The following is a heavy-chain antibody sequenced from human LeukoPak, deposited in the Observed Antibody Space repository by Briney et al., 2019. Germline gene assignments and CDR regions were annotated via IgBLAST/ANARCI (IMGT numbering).Heavy chain of an antibody. CDR2: IIPIFGTA. Sequence: GASVKVSCKASGGTFSSYAISWVRQAPGQGLEWMGGIIPIFGTANYAQKFQGRVTITADESTSTAYMELSSLRSEDTAVYYCAREARLMIVVEINPYVGYMDVWGKGTTVTVSS. CDR3: AREARLMIVVEINPYVGYMDV. D-gene: IGHD3-22*01. V-gene: IGHV1-69*01. J-gene: IGHJ6*03. CDR1: GGTFSSYA.